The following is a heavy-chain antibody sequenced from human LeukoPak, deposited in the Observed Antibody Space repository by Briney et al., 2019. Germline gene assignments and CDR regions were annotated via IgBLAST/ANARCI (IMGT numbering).Heavy chain of an antibody. D-gene: IGHD3-3*01. CDR2: ISSSSSTI. CDR3: ASDMRFLERLLGDDALDI. J-gene: IGHJ3*02. Sequence: GGSLRLSCAASGFTFSDYSMNWVRQAPGKGLEWVSYISSSSSTIYYADSVKGRFTISRDNAKNSLYLQMNSLRAEDTAVYYCASDMRFLERLLGDDALDIWGQGTMVTVSS. CDR1: GFTFSDYS. V-gene: IGHV3-48*01.